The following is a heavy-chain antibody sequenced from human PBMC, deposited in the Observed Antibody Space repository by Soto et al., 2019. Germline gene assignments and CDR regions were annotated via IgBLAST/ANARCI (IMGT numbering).Heavy chain of an antibody. D-gene: IGHD2-21*02. CDR3: ARSRFRTVVTASPSLFDL. Sequence: GASVKVSCKASGYTFTGYYMHWVRQAPGQGLEWMGWINPNSGGTNYAQKFQGWVTMTRDTSISTAYMELSRLRSDDTAVYYCARSRFRTVVTASPSLFDLWGQGTLVTGSS. CDR2: INPNSGGT. V-gene: IGHV1-2*04. CDR1: GYTFTGYY. J-gene: IGHJ5*02.